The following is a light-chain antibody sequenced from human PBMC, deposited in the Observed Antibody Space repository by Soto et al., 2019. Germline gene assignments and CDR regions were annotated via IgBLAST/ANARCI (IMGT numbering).Light chain of an antibody. J-gene: IGKJ4*01. Sequence: IVLTQSPATLSLSPGERATLSCRASQSVNTYLAWYQQKPGQAPRLLIYDAYNRATGIPARFSGSGSGTDFTLTISSLEPEDFAVYYCVQRSSWPLLTFGGGTKVEIK. CDR2: DAY. CDR3: VQRSSWPLLT. CDR1: QSVNTY. V-gene: IGKV3-11*01.